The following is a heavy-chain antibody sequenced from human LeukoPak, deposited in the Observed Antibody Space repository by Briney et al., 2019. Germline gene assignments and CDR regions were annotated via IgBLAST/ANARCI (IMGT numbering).Heavy chain of an antibody. Sequence: ASVKVSCKVSGYTFTDYYMHWVQQAPGKGLEWMRLVDPEDGETIYAEKFQGRVTITADTSTDTAYMELSSLRSEDTAVYCCATGKGDYYYMDVWGKGTTVTVSS. CDR2: VDPEDGET. J-gene: IGHJ6*03. V-gene: IGHV1-69-2*01. CDR3: ATGKGDYYYMDV. CDR1: GYTFTDYY.